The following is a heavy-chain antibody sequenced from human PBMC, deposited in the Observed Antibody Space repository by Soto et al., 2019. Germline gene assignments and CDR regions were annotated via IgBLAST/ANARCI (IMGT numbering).Heavy chain of an antibody. D-gene: IGHD6-19*01. J-gene: IGHJ4*02. CDR3: ARGSSGWPLDY. CDR1: GFTFSSYG. V-gene: IGHV3-33*08. Sequence: PGGSLRLSCAASGFTFSSYGMNWVRQAPGKGLEWVAVIWYDGSNKYYADSVKGRFTISRDNSKNTLYLQMNSLRAEDTAVYYCARGSSGWPLDYWGQGTLVTVSS. CDR2: IWYDGSNK.